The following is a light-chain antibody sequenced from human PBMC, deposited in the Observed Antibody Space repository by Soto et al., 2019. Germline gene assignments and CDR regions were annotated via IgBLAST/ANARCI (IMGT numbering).Light chain of an antibody. CDR3: LQSYISPWT. CDR1: QSISNY. V-gene: IGKV1-39*01. CDR2: AAS. Sequence: DIQMTQSPSSLSTSVGDRATITCRASQSISNYLNWYQQKPGKVPKLLIYAASRLESGVPSRFSGSGSGTDFTLTISSLQPEDFATYYCLQSYISPWTFGQGTKVEIK. J-gene: IGKJ1*01.